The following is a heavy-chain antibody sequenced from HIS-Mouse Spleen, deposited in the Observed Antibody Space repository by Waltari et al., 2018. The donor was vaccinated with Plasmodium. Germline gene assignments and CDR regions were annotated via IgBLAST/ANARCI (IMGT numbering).Heavy chain of an antibody. V-gene: IGHV5-51*01. CDR3: ARQGVYDILTGYYYYYGMDV. CDR2: TDPGDSDT. D-gene: IGHD3-9*01. J-gene: IGHJ6*02. Sequence: EVQLVQSGAEVKKPGESLKISCKGSGYSFTSYWIGWVRPMPGKGLEWMGITDPGDSDTRYSPSLQGQVTISADKSISTAYLQWSSLKASDTAMYYCARQGVYDILTGYYYYYGMDVWGQGTTVTVSS. CDR1: GYSFTSYW.